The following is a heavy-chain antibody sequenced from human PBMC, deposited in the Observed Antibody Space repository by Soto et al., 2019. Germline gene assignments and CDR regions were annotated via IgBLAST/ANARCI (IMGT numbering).Heavy chain of an antibody. V-gene: IGHV3-7*01. J-gene: IGHJ6*02. CDR2: IKHDGNEK. D-gene: IGHD3-22*01. CDR3: VRATLSWGHYYFRGLDV. Sequence: SCAATGFMFGTYWMSWVRQAPGKGLEWVANIKHDGNEKYYADSVKGRFTVSRDNVKNFLHLQMSSLRGDDTGVYFCVRATLSWGHYYFRGLDVWGQGTTVTVSS. CDR1: GFMFGTYW.